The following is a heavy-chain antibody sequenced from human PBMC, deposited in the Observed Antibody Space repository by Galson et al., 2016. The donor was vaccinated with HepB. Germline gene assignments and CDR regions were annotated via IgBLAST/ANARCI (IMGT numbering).Heavy chain of an antibody. CDR2: SRNKARSYTT. Sequence: SLRLSCAASGLTFSDHYMEWVRQAPGKGLEWVARSRNKARSYTTEYAASVKGRVAIPRHDSKKSLYLQMNSLKTEDTAVYYCPRSYYYESGRVGDVDIWGQGTMVTVSS. D-gene: IGHD3-10*01. J-gene: IGHJ3*02. CDR3: PRSYYYESGRVGDVDI. CDR1: GLTFSDHY. V-gene: IGHV3-72*01.